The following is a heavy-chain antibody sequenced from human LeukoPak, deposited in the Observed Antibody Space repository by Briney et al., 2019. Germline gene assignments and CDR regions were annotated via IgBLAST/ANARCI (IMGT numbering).Heavy chain of an antibody. V-gene: IGHV3-23*01. CDR2: ISGSGARA. J-gene: IGHJ6*02. CDR3: AKEVVLGESNYFYYGMDV. D-gene: IGHD1-26*01. CDR1: GFTFSSYE. Sequence: GGSLRLSCAAAGFTFSSYEMNWFRQAPGKGLEWVSGISGSGARAHYAESVRGRFTISRDSSQNTLHLEMNSLRAEDTAVYYCAKEVVLGESNYFYYGMDVWGQGTTVTVSS.